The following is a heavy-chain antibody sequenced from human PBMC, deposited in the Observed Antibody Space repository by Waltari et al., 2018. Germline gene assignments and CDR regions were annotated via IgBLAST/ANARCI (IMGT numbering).Heavy chain of an antibody. CDR2: IYHSGST. V-gene: IGHV4-30-2*01. CDR1: GGSISSGGYS. D-gene: IGHD3-22*01. CDR3: ASNYYDSSGYNYMDV. J-gene: IGHJ6*03. Sequence: QLQLQESGSGLVKPSQTLSLTCAVSGGSISSGGYSWSWIRQPPGKGLEWIGYIYHSGSTYYNPSLKSRVTISVDRSKNQFSLKLSSVTAADTAVYYCASNYYDSSGYNYMDVWGKGTTVTVSS.